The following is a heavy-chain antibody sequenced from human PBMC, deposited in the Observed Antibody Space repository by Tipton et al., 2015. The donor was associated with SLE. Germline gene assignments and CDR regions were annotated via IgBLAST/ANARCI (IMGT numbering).Heavy chain of an antibody. V-gene: IGHV4-39*07. D-gene: IGHD3-22*01. Sequence: TLSLTCTVSGGSISSSSYYWGWIRQPPGKGLEWMGSIYYSGSTNYNPSLKSRVTISVDTSKNQFSLKLSSVTAADTAVYYCARGRYYDSSGLGYWGQGTLVTVSS. CDR1: GGSISSSSYY. CDR2: IYYSGST. CDR3: ARGRYYDSSGLGY. J-gene: IGHJ4*02.